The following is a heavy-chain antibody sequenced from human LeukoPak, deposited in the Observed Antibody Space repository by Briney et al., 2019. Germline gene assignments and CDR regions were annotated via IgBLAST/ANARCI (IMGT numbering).Heavy chain of an antibody. Sequence: GESLKISCKGSGYSFTSYWISWARQMPGKGLEWMGIIYPGDSDTRYSPSFQGQVTISADKSISTAYLQWSSLKASDTAMYYCARQGGAVAGTGRDFDYWGQGTLVTVSS. V-gene: IGHV5-51*01. D-gene: IGHD6-19*01. CDR3: ARQGGAVAGTGRDFDY. CDR2: IYPGDSDT. CDR1: GYSFTSYW. J-gene: IGHJ4*02.